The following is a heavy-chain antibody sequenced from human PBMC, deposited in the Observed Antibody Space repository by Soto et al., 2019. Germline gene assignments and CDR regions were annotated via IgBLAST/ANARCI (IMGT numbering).Heavy chain of an antibody. D-gene: IGHD3-10*01. J-gene: IGHJ6*02. CDR1: GGTFSNYV. CDR3: ARGHRPSGSPGLDYYFYGMDV. V-gene: IGHV1-69*13. CDR2: IIPIFGTA. Sequence: SVKVSCKASGGTFSNYVINWVRQAPGQGLEWMGGIIPIFGTANYAQRFQGRVTITADESTNTAYMELSSLRSEDTAVYYCARGHRPSGSPGLDYYFYGMDVWGQGTTVTVSS.